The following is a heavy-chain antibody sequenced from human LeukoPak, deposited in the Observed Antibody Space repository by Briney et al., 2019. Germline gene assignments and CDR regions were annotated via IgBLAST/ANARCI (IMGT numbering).Heavy chain of an antibody. CDR2: IYTSGST. J-gene: IGHJ6*03. CDR1: GGSISSYY. CDR3: ARRGYDFWSGYPTTNYYYYYMDV. V-gene: IGHV4-4*09. D-gene: IGHD3-3*01. Sequence: SETLSLTCTISGGSISSYYWSWIRHPPGKGLEWIGYIYTSGSTNYNPSLKSRVTISVDTSKNQFSLKLSSVTAADTAVYYCARRGYDFWSGYPTTNYYYYYMDVWGKGTTVTVSS.